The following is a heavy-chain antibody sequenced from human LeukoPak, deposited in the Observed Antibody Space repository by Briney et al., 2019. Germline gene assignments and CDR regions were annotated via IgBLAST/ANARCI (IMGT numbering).Heavy chain of an antibody. CDR1: GYTFTGYF. V-gene: IGHV1-2*06. CDR3: ARVKSDTFHYMDV. Sequence: ASVKVSCKASGYTFTGYFIHWVRQAPGQGLEWMGRINPNTGGTNYAQKFQGRVTMTRDTSITTAYMELSRLRSDDTAIYYCARVKSDTFHYMDVWGKGTTVTVSS. J-gene: IGHJ6*03. CDR2: INPNTGGT. D-gene: IGHD2/OR15-2a*01.